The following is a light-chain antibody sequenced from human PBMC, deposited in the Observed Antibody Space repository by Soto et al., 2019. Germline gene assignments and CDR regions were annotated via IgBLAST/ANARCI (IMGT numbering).Light chain of an antibody. CDR3: SSYAGSNKFV. J-gene: IGLJ2*01. CDR1: SSDVGGYNY. Sequence: QSALTQPPSASGSPGQSVTISCTGTSSDVGGYNYVYWYQQHPGKAPKLIINDVTKRPSGVPDRFSGSKSGNTASLTVSGLQAEDEADYYCSSYAGSNKFVFGGGTKADRP. V-gene: IGLV2-8*01. CDR2: DVT.